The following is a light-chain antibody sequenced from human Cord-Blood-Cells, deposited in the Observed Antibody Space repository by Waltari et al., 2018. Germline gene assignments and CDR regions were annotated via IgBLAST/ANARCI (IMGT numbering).Light chain of an antibody. V-gene: IGLV3-1*01. CDR3: QAWDSSTAVV. J-gene: IGLJ2*01. CDR2: QDS. Sequence: SYELTQPPSVSVSPGQTASITCSGDKLGDKYACWYQQKPGQSPVLVIYQDSKRPSGIHERFSGSNCGNTATLTISGTQAMDEADYYCQAWDSSTAVVFGGGTKLTVL. CDR1: KLGDKY.